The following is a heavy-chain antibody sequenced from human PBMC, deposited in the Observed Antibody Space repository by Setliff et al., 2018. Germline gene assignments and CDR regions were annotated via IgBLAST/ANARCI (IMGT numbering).Heavy chain of an antibody. CDR1: GYTFTGHY. J-gene: IGHJ6*03. V-gene: IGHV1-69*05. D-gene: IGHD3-22*01. CDR2: TIPMFGTT. Sequence: SVKVSCKASGYTFTGHYIHWVRQAPGQGLEWMGGTIPMFGTTEYAQKFQGRLTIITDESTNTAFMQLSSLRSDDTAVYYCVREGVDSRSSTDYRYYMDVWGKGTTVTVSS. CDR3: VREGVDSRSSTDYRYYMDV.